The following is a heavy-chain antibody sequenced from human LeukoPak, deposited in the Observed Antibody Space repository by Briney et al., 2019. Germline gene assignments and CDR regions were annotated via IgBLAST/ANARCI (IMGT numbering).Heavy chain of an antibody. D-gene: IGHD3-10*01. V-gene: IGHV4-4*07. CDR1: GGSISSYY. J-gene: IGHJ5*02. CDR3: ARDNGSGSYLRFDP. Sequence: PSETLSLTCTVSGGSISSYYWSWIRQPAGKGLEWIGRIYTSGSTNYNPSLKSRVTMSVDTSKNQFSLKLSSVTAADTAVYYCARDNGSGSYLRFDPWGQGTLVTVSS. CDR2: IYTSGST.